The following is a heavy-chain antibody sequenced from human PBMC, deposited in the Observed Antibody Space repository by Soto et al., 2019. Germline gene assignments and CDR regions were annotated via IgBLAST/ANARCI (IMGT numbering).Heavy chain of an antibody. CDR1: GGSFSGYY. D-gene: IGHD3-3*01. CDR3: ARGLRITIFGVVKPYNWFDP. V-gene: IGHV4-34*01. CDR2: INHSGST. Sequence: SETLSLTCAVYGGSFSGYYWRWIRQPPGKGLEWIGEINHSGSTNYNPSLKSRVTISVDTSKNQFSLKLSSVTAADTAVYYCARGLRITIFGVVKPYNWFDPWGQGTLVTVSS. J-gene: IGHJ5*02.